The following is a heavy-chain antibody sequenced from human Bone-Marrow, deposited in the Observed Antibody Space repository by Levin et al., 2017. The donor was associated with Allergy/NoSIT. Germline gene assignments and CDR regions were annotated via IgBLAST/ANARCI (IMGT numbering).Heavy chain of an antibody. J-gene: IGHJ5*02. CDR2: ISSSSSYI. CDR1: GFTFSSYS. Sequence: GGSLRLSCAASGFTFSSYSMNWVRQAPGKGLEWVSSISSSSSYIYYADSVKGRFTISRDNAKNSLYLQMNSLRAEDTAVYYCARDDRDIVVVPAAVNWFDPWGQGTLVTVSS. V-gene: IGHV3-21*01. D-gene: IGHD2-2*01. CDR3: ARDDRDIVVVPAAVNWFDP.